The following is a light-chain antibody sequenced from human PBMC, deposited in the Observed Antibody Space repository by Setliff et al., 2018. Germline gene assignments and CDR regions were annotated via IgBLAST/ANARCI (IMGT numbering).Light chain of an antibody. J-gene: IGLJ1*01. CDR2: EVI. CDR3: LPYTNSGTVV. CDR1: SSDIGGYKY. V-gene: IGLV2-14*01. Sequence: QSALTQPASVSGSPGQSITISCTGTSSDIGGYKYVSWCQQHPGKAPKLMIYEVIKRPSGVSNRFSGSKSGNTASLTISGLQAEDEADYYCLPYTNSGTVVFGTGTKGTVL.